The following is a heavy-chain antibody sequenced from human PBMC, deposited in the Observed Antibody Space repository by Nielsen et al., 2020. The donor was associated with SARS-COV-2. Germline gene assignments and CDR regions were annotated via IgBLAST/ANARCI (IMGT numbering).Heavy chain of an antibody. J-gene: IGHJ4*02. CDR2: IYPGDSDT. V-gene: IGHV5-51*01. D-gene: IGHD3-3*01. Sequence: VRQMPGKGLEWMGIIYPGDSDTRYSPSFQGQVTISADKSISTAYLQWSSLKASDTAMYYCATNRYYDFWSGYREYYFDYWGQGTLGTVSS. CDR3: ATNRYYDFWSGYREYYFDY.